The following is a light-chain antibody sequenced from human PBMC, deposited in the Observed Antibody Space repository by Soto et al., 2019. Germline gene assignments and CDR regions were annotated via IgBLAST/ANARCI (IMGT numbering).Light chain of an antibody. CDR1: QDVTSG. CDR2: DAS. CDR3: HQANTFPFT. J-gene: IGKJ3*01. V-gene: IGKV1-12*01. Sequence: DIQMTQSPSAVSASAGDRVTITCRASQDVTSGLAWYQQKPGKAPKLLIKDASSLQSGVPSRFSGSGSGTDFSLTISSLQPEDFAPYYCHQANTFPFTFGPGTKV.